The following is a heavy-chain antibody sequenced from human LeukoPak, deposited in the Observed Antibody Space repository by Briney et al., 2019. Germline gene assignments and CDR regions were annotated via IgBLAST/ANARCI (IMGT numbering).Heavy chain of an antibody. CDR2: ISSGSTTT. Sequence: GSLRLSCAASGSTFNTDAMTWVRRAPGNRLEWISYISSGSTTTYYADSVRGRFTVSRDNTKKSLYLQMNSLRAEDTAIYYCVRDLYYDSVSWGQGTLVTVSS. V-gene: IGHV3-48*03. D-gene: IGHD3-22*01. CDR3: VRDLYYDSVS. CDR1: GSTFNTDA. J-gene: IGHJ4*02.